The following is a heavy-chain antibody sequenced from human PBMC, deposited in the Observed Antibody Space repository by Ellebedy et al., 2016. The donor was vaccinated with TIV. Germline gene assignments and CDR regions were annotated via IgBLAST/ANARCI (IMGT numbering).Heavy chain of an antibody. CDR2: IYHSGST. D-gene: IGHD5-24*01. J-gene: IGHJ5*02. Sequence: SETLSLTXAVSGGSISSGGYSWSWIRQPSEKGLEWIGYIYHSGSTYYNPSLKSRVTISVDRSKNQFSLKLSSVTAADTAVYYCARGGVEMATIIGPWFDPWGQGTLVTVSS. V-gene: IGHV4-30-2*01. CDR3: ARGGVEMATIIGPWFDP. CDR1: GGSISSGGYS.